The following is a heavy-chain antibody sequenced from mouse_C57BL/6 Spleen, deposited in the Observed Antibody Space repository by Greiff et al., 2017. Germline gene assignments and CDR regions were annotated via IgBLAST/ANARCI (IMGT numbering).Heavy chain of an antibody. CDR3: ARGGGWNYFDY. CDR2: IDPSDSET. CDR1: GYTFTSYW. Sequence: QVQLQQPGAELVRPGSSVKLSCKASGYTFTSYWMHWVKQRPIQGLEWIGNIDPSDSETHYNQKFKDKATLTVDKSSSTAYMQLSSLTSEDSAVYYCARGGGWNYFDYWGQGTTLTVSA. V-gene: IGHV1-52*01. J-gene: IGHJ2*01. D-gene: IGHD1-1*02.